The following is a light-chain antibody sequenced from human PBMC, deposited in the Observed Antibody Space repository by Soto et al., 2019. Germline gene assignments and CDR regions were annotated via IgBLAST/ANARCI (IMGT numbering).Light chain of an antibody. J-gene: IGKJ1*01. CDR3: QQYGSSPET. Sequence: EIVLTQSPGTLSLSLGERATITCRASQSVSSSYLAWYQQKPGQAPRLLIYGASGRATGIPDRFSGSGSGTDFTLTISRLEPEDFAVYYCQQYGSSPETFGQGTKVDIK. V-gene: IGKV3-20*01. CDR1: QSVSSSY. CDR2: GAS.